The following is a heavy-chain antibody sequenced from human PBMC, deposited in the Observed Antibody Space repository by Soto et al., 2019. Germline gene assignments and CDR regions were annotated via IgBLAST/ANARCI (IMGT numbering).Heavy chain of an antibody. D-gene: IGHD2-2*01. CDR2: SIPISGTA. V-gene: IGHV1-69*01. CDR3: ARSQGSSTSLEIYYYYYYGMDV. J-gene: IGHJ6*02. CDR1: GGTFSSYA. Sequence: QVQLVQSGAEVKKPGSSVKVSCKASGGTFSSYAIIWVRQAPGQGLEWMGGSIPISGTANYAQKFQGRVTITADESTSTAYMELSSLRSEGTAVYYCARSQGSSTSLEIYYYYYYGMDVWGQGTTVTVSS.